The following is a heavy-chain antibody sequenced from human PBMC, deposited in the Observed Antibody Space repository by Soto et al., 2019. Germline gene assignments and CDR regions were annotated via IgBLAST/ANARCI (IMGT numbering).Heavy chain of an antibody. CDR2: IGTAGDT. Sequence: GGSLRLSCAASGFTFSSYDMHWVRQATGKGLEWVSAIGTAGDTYYPGSVKGRFTISRENAKNSLYLQMNSLRAGDTAVYYCARDVGASYYMDVWGKGTTVTVSS. J-gene: IGHJ6*03. V-gene: IGHV3-13*01. CDR1: GFTFSSYD. CDR3: ARDVGASYYMDV. D-gene: IGHD3-16*01.